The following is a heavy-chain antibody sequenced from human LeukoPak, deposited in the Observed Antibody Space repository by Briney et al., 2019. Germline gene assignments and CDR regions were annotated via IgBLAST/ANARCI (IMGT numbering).Heavy chain of an antibody. Sequence: GGSLRLSCAAAGFTFSNYGMHWVRQAPGMGLEWVAFIQFDGGNRFYADSVKGRFTISRDNSKNTLYLQINSLRAEDTAVYYCAKDPNGDYIGTFDIWGQGTMVTVSS. V-gene: IGHV3-30*02. J-gene: IGHJ3*02. D-gene: IGHD4-17*01. CDR2: IQFDGGNR. CDR1: GFTFSNYG. CDR3: AKDPNGDYIGTFDI.